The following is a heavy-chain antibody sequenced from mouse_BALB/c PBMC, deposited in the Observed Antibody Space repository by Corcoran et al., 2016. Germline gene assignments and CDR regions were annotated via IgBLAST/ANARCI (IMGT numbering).Heavy chain of an antibody. CDR3: ASAARATWFAY. CDR1: GFNIKEYY. D-gene: IGHD3-1*01. J-gene: IGHJ3*01. CDR2: IDPENGNT. Sequence: EVQLQQSGAELVRPGALVKLSCKASGFNIKEYYMHWGEQRPEQGLEWIGWIDPENGNTIYDPKFQGKASITADTSSNTAYLQLSSLTSEDTAVYYCASAARATWFAYWGQGTLVTVSA. V-gene: IGHV14-1*02.